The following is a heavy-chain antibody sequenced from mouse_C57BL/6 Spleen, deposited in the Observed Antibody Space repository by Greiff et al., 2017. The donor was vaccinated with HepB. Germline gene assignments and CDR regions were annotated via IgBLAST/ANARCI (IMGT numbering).Heavy chain of an antibody. J-gene: IGHJ1*03. D-gene: IGHD2-5*01. CDR3: AREGYSKGYFDV. CDR1: GYTFTSYW. CDR2: IYPGSGST. Sequence: QVQLQQPGAELVKPGASVKMSCKASGYTFTSYWITWVKQRPGQGLEWIGDIYPGSGSTNYNEKFKSKATLTVDTSSSTAYMQLSSLTSEDSAVYYCAREGYSKGYFDVWGTGTTVTVSS. V-gene: IGHV1-55*01.